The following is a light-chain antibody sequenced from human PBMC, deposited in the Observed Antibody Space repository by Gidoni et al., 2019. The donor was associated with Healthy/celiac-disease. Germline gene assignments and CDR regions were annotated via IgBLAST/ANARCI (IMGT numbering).Light chain of an antibody. CDR2: KAS. V-gene: IGKV1-5*03. CDR3: QHSGT. CDR1: QSISSW. Sequence: IQMTQSPSTLSASVGDRVTITCRASQSISSWLAWYQQKPGKAPKLLIYKASSLESGVPSRFSGSGSGTEFTLTISSLQPDDFATYYCQHSGTFGGXTKVEIK. J-gene: IGKJ4*01.